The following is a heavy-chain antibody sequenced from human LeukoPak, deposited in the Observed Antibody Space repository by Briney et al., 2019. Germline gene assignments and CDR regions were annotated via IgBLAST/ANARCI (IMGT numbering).Heavy chain of an antibody. J-gene: IGHJ5*02. Sequence: PGGSLRLSCAASGFSFSSYGMYWVRQAPGKGLEWVSTIATTDGGSTFYADSVKGRCTISRDNSKNTLYLEIHSLRVDDTGVYYCAKGSGSGWYGWFDPWGQGTLVTVSS. D-gene: IGHD6-19*01. V-gene: IGHV3-23*01. CDR3: AKGSGSGWYGWFDP. CDR1: GFSFSSYG. CDR2: IATTDGGST.